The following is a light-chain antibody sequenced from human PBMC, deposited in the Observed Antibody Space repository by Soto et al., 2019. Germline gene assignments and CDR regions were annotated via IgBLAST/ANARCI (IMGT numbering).Light chain of an antibody. CDR1: QDISNF. CDR3: QQYHSLPPT. Sequence: IQMTQSPSSLSASVGDRVTITCQASQDISNFLSWYQHKPGKAPKLLIYDASDLETGVPSRFSGSGSGTHFALTISSLQPEDFAIYFCQQYHSLPPTFGRGTKLEIK. J-gene: IGKJ2*01. CDR2: DAS. V-gene: IGKV1-33*01.